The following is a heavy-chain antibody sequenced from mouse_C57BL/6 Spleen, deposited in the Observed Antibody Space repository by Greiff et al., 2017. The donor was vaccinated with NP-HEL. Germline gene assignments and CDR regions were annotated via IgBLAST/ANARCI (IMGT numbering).Heavy chain of an antibody. CDR3: ARDRRDYDWFDY. Sequence: EVQLVESGGGLVKPGGSLKLSCAASGFTFSSYAMSWVRQTPEKRLEWVATISDGGSYTYYPDNVKGRFTISRDNAKNNLYLQMSHLKSEDTAMYYCARDRRDYDWFDYWGQGTLVTVSA. D-gene: IGHD2-4*01. J-gene: IGHJ3*01. V-gene: IGHV5-4*01. CDR2: ISDGGSYT. CDR1: GFTFSSYA.